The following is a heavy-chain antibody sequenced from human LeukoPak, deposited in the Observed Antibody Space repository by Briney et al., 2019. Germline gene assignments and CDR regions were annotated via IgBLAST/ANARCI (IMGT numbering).Heavy chain of an antibody. CDR1: GFTVSGYY. CDR2: IYTGGGR. CDR3: AKGTFDWSFPLYFDS. J-gene: IGHJ4*02. D-gene: IGHD3-9*01. Sequence: GGSLRLSCAASGFTVSGYYMNWVRQAPGKELEWVSVIYTGGGRYYADSVRGRFTISRDTSKNMVFLQMNSLRVEDTAVYYCAKGTFDWSFPLYFDSWGQGILVTVSS. V-gene: IGHV3-53*01.